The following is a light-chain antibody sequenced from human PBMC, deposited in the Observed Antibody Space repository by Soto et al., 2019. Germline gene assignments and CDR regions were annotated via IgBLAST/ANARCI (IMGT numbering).Light chain of an antibody. Sequence: QLVLTQPPSVSGAPGQRVTISCTGSSSNIGAGYDVHWYQQLPGTAPKLLIYGNSNRPSGVPDRFSGSKSGTSASLAITGLQAEDEAEYNFQSYDSSLSGYVFGTGTKLTVL. CDR1: SSNIGAGYD. J-gene: IGLJ1*01. V-gene: IGLV1-40*01. CDR2: GNS. CDR3: QSYDSSLSGYV.